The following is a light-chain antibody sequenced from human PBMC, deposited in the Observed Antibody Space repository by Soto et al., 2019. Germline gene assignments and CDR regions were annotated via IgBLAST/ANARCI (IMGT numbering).Light chain of an antibody. J-gene: IGKJ1*01. CDR2: AAS. CDR1: QSISTY. CDR3: QQSYSTPAT. Sequence: DIQMTQSPSSLSASVGDRVTITCRASQSISTYLNWYHQKPGKAPKLLTYAASSLQSGVPSRFSGSASGTDFTLTISSLQPEDFATYYCQQSYSTPATFGQGTKVEIK. V-gene: IGKV1-39*01.